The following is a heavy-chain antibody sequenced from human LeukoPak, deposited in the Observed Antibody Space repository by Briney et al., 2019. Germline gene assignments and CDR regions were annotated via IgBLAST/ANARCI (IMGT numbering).Heavy chain of an antibody. CDR1: GYTFTSYG. J-gene: IGHJ3*02. CDR2: ISAYNGNT. V-gene: IGHV1-18*01. CDR3: ARDYYDFWSGYSVYDAFDI. D-gene: IGHD3-3*01. Sequence: GASVKVSCKASGYTFTSYGISWVRQAPGQGLEWMGWISAYNGNTNYAQKLQGRVAMTTDTSTSTAYMELRSLRSDDTAMYYCARDYYDFWSGYSVYDAFDIWGQGTMVTVSS.